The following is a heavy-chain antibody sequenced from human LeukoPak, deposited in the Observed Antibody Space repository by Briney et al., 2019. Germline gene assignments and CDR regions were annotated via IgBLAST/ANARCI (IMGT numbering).Heavy chain of an antibody. Sequence: PGGSLRLSCATSGFTFSDHYMNWIRQAPGKWLEWVAYISSSGSTIYYADSVKGRFTISRDNAKNSLYLQMNSLRAEDTAVYYCARDSAMGGYYYYYLDVWGKGTTVTVSS. V-gene: IGHV3-11*04. CDR2: ISSSGSTI. D-gene: IGHD5-18*01. CDR1: GFTFSDHY. J-gene: IGHJ6*03. CDR3: ARDSAMGGYYYYYLDV.